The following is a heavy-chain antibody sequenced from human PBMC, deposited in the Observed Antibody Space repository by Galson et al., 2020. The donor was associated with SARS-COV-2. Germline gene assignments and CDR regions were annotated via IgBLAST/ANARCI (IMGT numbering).Heavy chain of an antibody. J-gene: IGHJ6*02. CDR2: ISYDGSNK. CDR3: ARDQTYYDILTGYFPSRGYYYYYGMDV. Sequence: GESLKISCAASGFTISSYGMHWVRQAPGKGLEWVAVISYDGSNKYYADSVKGRFTISRDNSKNTLYLQMNSLRAEDTAVYYCARDQTYYDILTGYFPSRGYYYYYGMDVWGQGTTVTVSS. CDR1: GFTISSYG. D-gene: IGHD3-9*01. V-gene: IGHV3-30*03.